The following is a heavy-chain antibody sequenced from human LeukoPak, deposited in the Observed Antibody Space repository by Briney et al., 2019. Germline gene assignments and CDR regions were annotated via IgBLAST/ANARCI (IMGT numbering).Heavy chain of an antibody. D-gene: IGHD2-2*01. Sequence: GEPLKISCKASGYSFTTYWISWVRKMPGKGLEWMGRMDPSDSYTNDSPSFQGHVTISADKSISTAYLQWSSLKASDTAIYYCARRQLPDAFDIWCQGTMVIVSS. J-gene: IGHJ3*02. CDR3: ARRQLPDAFDI. CDR1: GYSFTTYW. V-gene: IGHV5-10-1*01. CDR2: MDPSDSYT.